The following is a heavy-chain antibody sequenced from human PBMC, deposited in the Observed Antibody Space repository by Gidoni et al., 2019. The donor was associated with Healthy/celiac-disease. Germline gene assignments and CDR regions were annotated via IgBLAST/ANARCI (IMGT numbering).Heavy chain of an antibody. CDR3: ARDLGVGG. CDR2: IYHSGST. Sequence: QVQLQESGPGLVKPSATLSLTCAVSGYSISSGYYWGWIRQPPGKGLEWIGSIYHSGSTYYNPSLKSRVTISVDTSKNQFSLKLSSVTAADTAVYYCARDLGVGGWGQGTLVTVSS. D-gene: IGHD3-3*01. J-gene: IGHJ4*02. CDR1: GYSISSGYY. V-gene: IGHV4-38-2*02.